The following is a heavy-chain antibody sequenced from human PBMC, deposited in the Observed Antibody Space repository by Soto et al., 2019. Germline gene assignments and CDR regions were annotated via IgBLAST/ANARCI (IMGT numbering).Heavy chain of an antibody. Sequence: GGSLGLSCAASGFTFSSYWMHWVRQAPEKGLMWVSHINSDGSSTTYADSVKGRFTISRDNAKNTLFLQMNSLRADDTAVYSCLRDDAGVGIDYWALGT. CDR3: LRDDAGVGIDY. D-gene: IGHD1-26*01. CDR2: INSDGSST. J-gene: IGHJ4*02. V-gene: IGHV3-74*01. CDR1: GFTFSSYW.